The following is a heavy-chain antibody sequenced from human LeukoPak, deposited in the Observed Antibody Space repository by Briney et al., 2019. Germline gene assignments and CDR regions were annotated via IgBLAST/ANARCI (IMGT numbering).Heavy chain of an antibody. D-gene: IGHD2-15*01. V-gene: IGHV3-43D*03. Sequence: GSLRLSCAASGFTFDDYAMHWVRQAPGKGLEWVSLISWDGGSTYYADSVKGRFTISRDNSKNSLYLQMNSLRAEDTALYYCAKGLRGCCSGGSCPGYYYYMDVWGKGTTVTVSS. CDR1: GFTFDDYA. CDR3: AKGLRGCCSGGSCPGYYYYMDV. CDR2: ISWDGGST. J-gene: IGHJ6*03.